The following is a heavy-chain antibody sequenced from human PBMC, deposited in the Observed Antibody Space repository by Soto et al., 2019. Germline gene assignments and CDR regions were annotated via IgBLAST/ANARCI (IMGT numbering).Heavy chain of an antibody. CDR2: IYYSESPSYSEST. CDR1: GDSISKYY. CDR3: ARGWFWSGSFNWFDP. Sequence: SETLSLPCTVSGDSISKYYWSWIRQHPGKGLERIGYIYYSESPSYSESTSYNPSLKSRVTISVDTANNQFSLRLTSVTAADTAVYYCARGWFWSGSFNWFDPCGQGTLVTVSS. J-gene: IGHJ5*02. D-gene: IGHD3-3*01. V-gene: IGHV4-59*01.